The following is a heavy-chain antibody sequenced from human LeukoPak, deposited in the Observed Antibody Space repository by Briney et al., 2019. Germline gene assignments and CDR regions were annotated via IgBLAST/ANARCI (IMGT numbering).Heavy chain of an antibody. Sequence: SGGSLRLSCAASGFTFSSYSMNWVRQAPGKGLEWVSSISSSSSYIYYADSVKGRFTTSRDNAKNSLYLQMNSLRAEDTAVYYCAREYGSSTSYQYYYYMDVWGKGTTVTVSS. V-gene: IGHV3-21*01. CDR3: AREYGSSTSYQYYYYMDV. D-gene: IGHD2-2*01. CDR2: ISSSSSYI. CDR1: GFTFSSYS. J-gene: IGHJ6*03.